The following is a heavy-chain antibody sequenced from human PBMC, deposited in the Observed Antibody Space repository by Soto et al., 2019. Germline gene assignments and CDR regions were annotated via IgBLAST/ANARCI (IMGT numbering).Heavy chain of an antibody. CDR3: ARLLSEIKYGGNPFLRERREYYYGMDV. J-gene: IGHJ6*02. CDR1: GDSISSYY. D-gene: IGHD2-15*01. Sequence: SETLSLTCTVSGDSISSYYWSWIRQPPGKGLEWIGYIYYSGSTNYNPSLKSRVTISVDTSKNQFSLNLSSVTAADTAVYYCARLLSEIKYGGNPFLRERREYYYGMDVWGQGTTVT. V-gene: IGHV4-59*01. CDR2: IYYSGST.